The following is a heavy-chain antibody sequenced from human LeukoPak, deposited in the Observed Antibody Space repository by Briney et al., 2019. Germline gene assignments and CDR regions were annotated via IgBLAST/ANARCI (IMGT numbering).Heavy chain of an antibody. V-gene: IGHV4-59*03. Sequence: PSETQSLTCTLSSDSITGYCWSWVRQAPGEGLEWIGYVYHTGTSNYNPSVKSRITISLDSSKNQYSMKLTSVTAADTAVYFCAKSLDTWSALDYWGLGTLVTVSS. J-gene: IGHJ4*02. CDR1: SDSITGYC. CDR2: VYHTGTS. CDR3: AKSLDTWSALDY. D-gene: IGHD3-16*02.